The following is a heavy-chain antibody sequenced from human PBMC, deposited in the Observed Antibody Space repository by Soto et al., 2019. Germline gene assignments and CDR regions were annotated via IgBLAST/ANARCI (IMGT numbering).Heavy chain of an antibody. CDR2: IFYSGST. J-gene: IGHJ6*02. CDR3: ARYTYTYDGGVSPDCYCYGMDV. D-gene: IGHD2-21*02. CDR1: GGSVSRGSHY. V-gene: IGHV4-61*01. Sequence: LSLTCTVSGGSVSRGSHYWSWTRQPQGKGLEWIGYIFYSGSTNYNPSLKSRLTISVDTSKNQFSLKLSSVTAADTAVYYCARYTYTYDGGVSPDCYCYGMDVWGQGTTVTVSS.